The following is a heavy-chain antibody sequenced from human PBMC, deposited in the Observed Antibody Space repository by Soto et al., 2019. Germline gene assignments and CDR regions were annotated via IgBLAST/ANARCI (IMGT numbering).Heavy chain of an antibody. D-gene: IGHD2-2*01. Sequence: PSETLSLTCTVSGDSITSNSYFWAWIRQPPGKGLEWIGSIYYSGTTYYNPSLKSRVTISVDRSKNQLSLKLSSVTAADTAVYYCARLHCNSPNCVPLDPWGQGTLVTVSS. CDR1: GDSITSNSYF. V-gene: IGHV4-39*01. J-gene: IGHJ5*02. CDR3: ARLHCNSPNCVPLDP. CDR2: IYYSGTT.